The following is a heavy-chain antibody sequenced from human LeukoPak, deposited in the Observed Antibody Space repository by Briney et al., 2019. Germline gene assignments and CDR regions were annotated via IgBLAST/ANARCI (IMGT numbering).Heavy chain of an antibody. CDR3: ARDWGSDYFFDY. J-gene: IGHJ4*02. D-gene: IGHD3-10*01. CDR2: INPSGGST. V-gene: IGHV1-46*01. CDR1: GYSFTSYY. Sequence: ASVKVSCKASGYSFTSYYMHWVRQAPGQGREWMGRINPSGGSTKYAQKFQGRVTITMDRSRSTVYMELSSLRSEDTAVYYCARDWGSDYFFDYWGQGTLVTVSS.